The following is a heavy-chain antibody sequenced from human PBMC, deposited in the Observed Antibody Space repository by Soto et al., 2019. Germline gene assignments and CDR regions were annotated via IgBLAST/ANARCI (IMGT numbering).Heavy chain of an antibody. V-gene: IGHV3-11*06. CDR3: ARYLRATSPLTF. CDR1: GLTFTDYH. Sequence: PXGSLRLSFEASGLTFTDYHMSWIRQAPGKGLEWVALISETGSHTAYAESVKGRFTISRDNARPSVFLQMNSLRSDDTAVYFCARYLRATSPLTFWGQGTPVTVSS. D-gene: IGHD7-27*01. CDR2: ISETGSHT. J-gene: IGHJ4*02.